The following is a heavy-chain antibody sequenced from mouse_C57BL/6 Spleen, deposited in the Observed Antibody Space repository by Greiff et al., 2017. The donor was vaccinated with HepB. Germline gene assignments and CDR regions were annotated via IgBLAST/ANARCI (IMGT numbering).Heavy chain of an antibody. CDR2: INPSNGGT. V-gene: IGHV1-53*01. J-gene: IGHJ4*01. CDR3: AGHYGSSPYAMDY. CDR1: GYTFTSYW. Sequence: QVQLQQPGTELVKPGASVKLSCKASGYTFTSYWMHWVKQRPGQGLAWIGNINPSNGGTNYNEKFKSKATLTVDRSSSTAYMQLSSLTSEDSAVYYCAGHYGSSPYAMDYWGQGTSVTVSS. D-gene: IGHD1-1*01.